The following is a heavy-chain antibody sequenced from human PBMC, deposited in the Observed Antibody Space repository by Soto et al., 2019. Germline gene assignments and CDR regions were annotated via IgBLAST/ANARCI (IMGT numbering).Heavy chain of an antibody. CDR1: GYTFSSYY. CDR3: ARDWEFGY. CDR2: INPSGDTT. V-gene: IGHV1-46*01. Sequence: SVKVSCKASGYTFSSYYMHWVRQAPGQGLEWMAVINPSGDTTTYAQKFQGRVTMTRDTSTSTLFMELSSLRSEDTAVYFCARDWEFGYWGQGTLVTVSS. D-gene: IGHD1-26*01. J-gene: IGHJ4*02.